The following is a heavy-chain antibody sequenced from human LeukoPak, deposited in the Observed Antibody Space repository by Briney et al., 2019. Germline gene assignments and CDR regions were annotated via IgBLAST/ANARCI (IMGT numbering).Heavy chain of an antibody. D-gene: IGHD4-17*01. CDR3: ARGFMTKVTFDS. J-gene: IGHJ4*02. V-gene: IGHV3-23*01. CDR1: GFTFSSYP. Sequence: GGSLRLSCAASGFTFSSYPMTWVRQAPGKGLEWVSSISGGSERIYYADSVKGRFTISRDNSKNTLSLQMNSLRAEDTAVYYCARGFMTKVTFDSWGQGTLVTVSS. CDR2: ISGGSERI.